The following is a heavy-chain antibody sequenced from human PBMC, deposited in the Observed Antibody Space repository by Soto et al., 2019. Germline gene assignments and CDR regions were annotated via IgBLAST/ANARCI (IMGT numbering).Heavy chain of an antibody. D-gene: IGHD6-25*01. Sequence: SETLSLTCTVSGVSISSYFWSWIRQAPGRGLEWIGYTYHRGSTNYSPSLKSRVAISLDTSENQFSLKVNSVTAADTAVYYCARIGGYHGPLDYWGQGTPVTVSS. CDR2: TYHRGST. CDR1: GVSISSYF. V-gene: IGHV4-59*01. J-gene: IGHJ4*02. CDR3: ARIGGYHGPLDY.